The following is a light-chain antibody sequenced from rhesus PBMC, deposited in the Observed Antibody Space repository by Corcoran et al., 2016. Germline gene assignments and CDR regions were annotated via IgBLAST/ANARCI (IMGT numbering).Light chain of an antibody. CDR3: QQYNHFPFT. CDR1: QDINNY. J-gene: IGKJ3*01. CDR2: YAT. V-gene: IGKV1-66*01. Sequence: DVQMTQSPSSLSASVGDRVTITCRASQDINNYLSWFQQKPGKAPKPLIYYATTLKTGVSSRFSGRRSGTDYILTISSLQPEYIATYFCQQYNHFPFTFGPGTKLEIK.